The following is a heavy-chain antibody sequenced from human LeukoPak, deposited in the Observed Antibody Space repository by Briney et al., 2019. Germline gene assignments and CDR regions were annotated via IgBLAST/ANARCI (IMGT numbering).Heavy chain of an antibody. CDR3: ARGVLRGVYDY. CDR2: IYSTGNT. V-gene: IGHV3-66*01. J-gene: IGHJ4*02. Sequence: GGSLRLSCAASGFTVDTVYMSWVRQAPGKGLEWVSIIYSTGNTYNSDSVKDRFTISRDNSKNTLYLQMNSLRGEDTAVYYCARGVLRGVYDYWGQGTLVSVSS. CDR1: GFTVDTVY. D-gene: IGHD3-10*01.